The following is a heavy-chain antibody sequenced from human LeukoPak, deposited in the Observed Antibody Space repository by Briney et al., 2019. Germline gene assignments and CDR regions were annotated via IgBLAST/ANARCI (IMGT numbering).Heavy chain of an antibody. CDR3: ARVGPGRGPAAISGYYYYYYGMDV. Sequence: GGSLRLSCAASGFTFSIYWMSWVRQAPGKGLEWVANIKQDGSEKYYVDSVKGRFTISRDNAKNSLYLQMNSLRAEDTAVYYCARVGPGRGPAAISGYYYYYYGMDVWGQGTTVTVSS. J-gene: IGHJ6*02. D-gene: IGHD2-2*02. CDR2: IKQDGSEK. CDR1: GFTFSIYW. V-gene: IGHV3-7*01.